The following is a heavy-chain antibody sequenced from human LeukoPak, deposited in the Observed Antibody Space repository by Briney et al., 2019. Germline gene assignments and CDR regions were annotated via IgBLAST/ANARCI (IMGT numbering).Heavy chain of an antibody. J-gene: IGHJ4*02. Sequence: SDTLSLTCAVSGYSISKNNWWGWIRQPPGKGLEWIGYIYYNGRATYNPSLKSRVTISVDTSKNQFSLKLSSVTAADTAVYYCARRSSESFDFWGQGTLVTVSS. D-gene: IGHD3-22*01. CDR1: GYSISKNNW. CDR2: IYYNGRA. CDR3: ARRSSESFDF. V-gene: IGHV4-28*01.